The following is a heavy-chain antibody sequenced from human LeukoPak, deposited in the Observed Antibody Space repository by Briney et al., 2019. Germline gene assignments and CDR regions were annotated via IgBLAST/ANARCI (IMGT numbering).Heavy chain of an antibody. CDR2: IRYDGSNK. J-gene: IGHJ6*03. CDR3: AKDKAATYYYYYYMDV. Sequence: GGSLRLSCAASGFTFSSYGMHWVRQAPGKGLEWVAFIRYDGSNKYYADSVKGRFTISRDNSKNTLYLQMNSLRAEDTAVYYCAKDKAATYYYYYYMDVWGKGTTVTISS. V-gene: IGHV3-30*02. CDR1: GFTFSSYG. D-gene: IGHD6-13*01.